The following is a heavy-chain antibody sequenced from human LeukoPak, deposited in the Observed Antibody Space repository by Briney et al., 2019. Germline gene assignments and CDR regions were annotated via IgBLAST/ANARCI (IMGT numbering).Heavy chain of an antibody. CDR1: GFTVSSNY. D-gene: IGHD3-16*01. J-gene: IGHJ4*02. CDR3: AKNRDYDWGPGDY. V-gene: IGHV3-23*01. Sequence: GGSLRLSCAASGFTVSSNYMSWVRQAPGKGLEWVSTISASGGSTYYADSVKGRFTISRDNSKNTLSLQMNRLRAEDTAVYFCAKNRDYDWGPGDYWGQGTLVTVSS. CDR2: ISASGGST.